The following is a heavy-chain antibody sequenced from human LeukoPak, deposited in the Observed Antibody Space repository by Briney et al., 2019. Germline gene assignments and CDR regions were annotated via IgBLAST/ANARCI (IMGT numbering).Heavy chain of an antibody. CDR3: ASPRFSYDYGDYWAC. CDR1: GGSISSSSYY. CDR2: IYYSGST. V-gene: IGHV4-39*07. Sequence: SETLSLTCTVSGGSISSSSYYWGWIRQPPGKGLEWIGSIYYSGSTYYNPSLKSRVTISVDTSKNQFSLKLSSVTAADTAVYYCASPRFSYDYGDYWACWGQGTLVTVSS. J-gene: IGHJ4*02. D-gene: IGHD4-17*01.